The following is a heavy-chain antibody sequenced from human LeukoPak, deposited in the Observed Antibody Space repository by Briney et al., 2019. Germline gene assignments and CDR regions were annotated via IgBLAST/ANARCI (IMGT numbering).Heavy chain of an antibody. D-gene: IGHD6-19*01. CDR3: AKGPSSGWYDS. J-gene: IGHJ5*01. V-gene: IGHV3-23*01. CDR2: ITGSGDSA. CDR1: GFTVSSNY. Sequence: PGGSLRLSCAASGFTVSSNYMSWVRQAPGKGLEWVSTITGSGDSAYYADSVKGRFTISRDNSKNTLYLQMNSLRAEDTAVYYCAKGPSSGWYDSWGQGTLVTVSS.